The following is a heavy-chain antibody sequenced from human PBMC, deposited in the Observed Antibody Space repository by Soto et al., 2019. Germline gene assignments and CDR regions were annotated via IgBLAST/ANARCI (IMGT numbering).Heavy chain of an antibody. CDR3: AKDRKESGVVVVAATVVDY. Sequence: GGSKRLSCTAAGFNFSSYGRHWVRQNTGKGLEWVSAISGSGGSTYYADSVKGRFTISRDNSKNTLYLQMNSLRAEDTAVYYCAKDRKESGVVVVAATVVDYWGQGTLVTVSS. CDR2: ISGSGGST. J-gene: IGHJ4*02. D-gene: IGHD2-15*01. CDR1: GFNFSSYG. V-gene: IGHV3-23*01.